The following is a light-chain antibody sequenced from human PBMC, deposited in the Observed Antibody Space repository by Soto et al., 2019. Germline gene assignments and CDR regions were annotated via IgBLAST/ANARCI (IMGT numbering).Light chain of an antibody. CDR2: GAS. CDR3: QQDYNLPWT. CDR1: QSVSSSY. V-gene: IGKV3D-7*01. J-gene: IGKJ1*01. Sequence: GERVTLSCRASQSVSSSYLTWYQQKPGQAPRLLIYGASTRATSIPARFSGSGSGTDFTLTISSLQPEDFAVYYCQQDYNLPWTFGKGTKVDIK.